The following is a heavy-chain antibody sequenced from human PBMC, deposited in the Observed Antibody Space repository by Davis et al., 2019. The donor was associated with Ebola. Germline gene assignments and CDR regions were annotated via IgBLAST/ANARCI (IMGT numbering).Heavy chain of an antibody. CDR1: GFTFTDYY. CDR2: ISGPGNTI. V-gene: IGHV3-11*04. CDR3: ARGANSSGWYRGY. J-gene: IGHJ4*02. D-gene: IGHD6-19*01. Sequence: GESLKISCAASGFTFTDYYMAWIRLAPGRGLEWLSFISGPGNTIYYADSVRGRFTISRDNAQNSLFLQMDSLRAEDTAVYYCARGANSSGWYRGYWGQGTLVTVSS.